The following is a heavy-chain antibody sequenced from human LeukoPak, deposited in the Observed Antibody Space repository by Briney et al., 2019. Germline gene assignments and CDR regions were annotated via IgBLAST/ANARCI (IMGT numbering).Heavy chain of an antibody. CDR1: GFTFSSYS. CDR3: ARVEGAVAGTGYYYYYMDV. Sequence: PGGSLRLSCAASGFTFSSYSMNWVRQAPGKGLEWVSYISASTGIIYYADSVKGRFTISRDNAKNSLYLQMNSLRAEDTAVYYCARVEGAVAGTGYYYYYMDVWGKGTTVTVSS. CDR2: ISASTGII. D-gene: IGHD6-19*01. V-gene: IGHV3-48*01. J-gene: IGHJ6*03.